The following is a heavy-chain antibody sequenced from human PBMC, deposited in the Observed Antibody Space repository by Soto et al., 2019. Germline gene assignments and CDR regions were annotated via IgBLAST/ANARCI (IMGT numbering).Heavy chain of an antibody. CDR3: ARVTLKAGNWFDP. CDR2: ISAYNGNT. J-gene: IGHJ5*02. CDR1: GYTFTSYG. Sequence: ASVKVSCKASGYTFTSYGISWVRQAPGQGLEWMGWISAYNGNTNYAQKFQGRVTMTRDTSNSTAYMELRGLTSDDTAVYYCARVTLKAGNWFDPWGQGTLVTVSS. V-gene: IGHV1-18*04.